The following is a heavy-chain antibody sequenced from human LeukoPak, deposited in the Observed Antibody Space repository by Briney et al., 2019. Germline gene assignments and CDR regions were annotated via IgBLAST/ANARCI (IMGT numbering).Heavy chain of an antibody. V-gene: IGHV3-33*01. CDR3: ARAVGPFDF. CDR2: IWYDGSNK. CDR1: GFIFSTYG. Sequence: PGGSPRLSCAASGFIFSTYGMHWVRQAPGKGLEWVAVIWYDGSNKYYADSVKGRFTISRDNSKNTLNLLMNNLRAEDTAVYYCARAVGPFDFWGQGTMVTVSA. J-gene: IGHJ3*01.